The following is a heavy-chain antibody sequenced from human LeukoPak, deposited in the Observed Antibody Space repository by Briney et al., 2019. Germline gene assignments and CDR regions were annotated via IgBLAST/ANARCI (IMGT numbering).Heavy chain of an antibody. CDR1: GYTFTGYY. Sequence: ASVKVSCKASGYTFTGYYMHWVRQAPGQGLEWMGWINPNSGGTNYAQKFQGRVTMTRDTSISTAYMELSRLRSDDTAVYYCARGRGRDVSFYYGMDVWGQGTTVTVSS. V-gene: IGHV1-2*02. CDR3: ARGRGRDVSFYYGMDV. D-gene: IGHD3-10*01. J-gene: IGHJ6*02. CDR2: INPNSGGT.